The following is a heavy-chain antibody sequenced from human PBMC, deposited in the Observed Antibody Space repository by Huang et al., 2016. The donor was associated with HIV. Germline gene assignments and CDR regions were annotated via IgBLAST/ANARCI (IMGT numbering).Heavy chain of an antibody. D-gene: IGHD5-12*01. V-gene: IGHV3-30*02. Sequence: QVQLVESGGGVVQPGGSLRLSCAAFGFTFSSFGMHWVRKAPGKGLEWVAFRRYDGSNKYYAESVKGRFTISRDNSRTMVFLQMNSLRAEDTAVYYCAKWDTLGFYEGFFDHWGQGTLVTVSS. CDR1: GFTFSSFG. CDR2: RRYDGSNK. CDR3: AKWDTLGFYEGFFDH. J-gene: IGHJ4*02.